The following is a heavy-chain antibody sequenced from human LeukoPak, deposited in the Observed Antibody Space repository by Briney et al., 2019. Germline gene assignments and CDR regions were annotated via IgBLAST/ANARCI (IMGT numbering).Heavy chain of an antibody. V-gene: IGHV4-39*07. CDR2: IYYSGST. D-gene: IGHD2-2*02. CDR1: GGSISSSSYY. CDR3: ARDMVVPAAIPANWFDP. J-gene: IGHJ5*02. Sequence: PSETLSLTCTVSGGSISSSSYYWGWIRQPPGKGPEWIGSIYYSGSTYYNPSLKSRVTISVDMSKNQFSLKLSSVTAADTAVYYCARDMVVPAAIPANWFDPWGQGTLVTVSS.